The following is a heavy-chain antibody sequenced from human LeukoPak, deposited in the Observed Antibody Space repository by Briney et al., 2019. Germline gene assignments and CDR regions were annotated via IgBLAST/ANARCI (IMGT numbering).Heavy chain of an antibody. J-gene: IGHJ4*02. CDR1: GGTFSSYA. Sequence: ASVKVSCKASGGTFSSYAISWVRQAPGQGLEWMGWISAYNGNTNYAQKLQGRVTMTTDTSTSTAYMELRSLRSDDTAVYYCARTSFFYYDSSGYPDYWGQGTLVTVSS. CDR2: ISAYNGNT. CDR3: ARTSFFYYDSSGYPDY. D-gene: IGHD3-22*01. V-gene: IGHV1-18*01.